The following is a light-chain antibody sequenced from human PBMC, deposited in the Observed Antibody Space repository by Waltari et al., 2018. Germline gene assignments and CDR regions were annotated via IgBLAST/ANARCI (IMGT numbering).Light chain of an antibody. Sequence: SYVLTQPPSVSVAPGETATITCGGDSTGMRHVHWYQHRAGPAPRLVISYNTVRPPGIPERVSGSKSGTTSTLTISRVEAGDEADYYCQVWDRSRDHVFGAGTKVTV. CDR2: YNT. J-gene: IGLJ1*01. CDR1: STGMRH. CDR3: QVWDRSRDHV. V-gene: IGLV3-21*04.